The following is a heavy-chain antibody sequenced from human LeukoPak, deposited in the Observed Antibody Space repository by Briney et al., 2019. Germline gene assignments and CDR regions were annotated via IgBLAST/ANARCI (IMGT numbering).Heavy chain of an antibody. CDR3: ARVGSSSLKGFDP. V-gene: IGHV4-34*01. CDR2: INHSGST. CDR1: GGSFSGYY. J-gene: IGHJ5*02. Sequence: PWETLSLSCAVYGGSFSGYYWSWIRQPPGKGLEWIGEINHSGSTNYNPSLKSRVTISVDTSKNQFSLKLSSGTAADTAVYYCARVGSSSLKGFDPWAQGTVVTVSS. D-gene: IGHD6-13*01.